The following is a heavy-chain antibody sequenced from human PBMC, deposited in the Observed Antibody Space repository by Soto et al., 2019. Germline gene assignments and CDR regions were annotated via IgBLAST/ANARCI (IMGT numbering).Heavy chain of an antibody. CDR1: GFTFSSFC. J-gene: IGHJ4*02. Sequence: EVQLVESGGGLVQPGGSLRLSCAASGFTFSSFCMNWVRQAPGKGLEWVANIKQDGSETYYVDSVKGRFTISRDNAKNSLYLQMNSLRAEPTAVYYCARDPDLLVAHYFDYWGQGTLVTVSS. CDR2: IKQDGSET. V-gene: IGHV3-7*01. CDR3: ARDPDLLVAHYFDY. D-gene: IGHD2-8*02.